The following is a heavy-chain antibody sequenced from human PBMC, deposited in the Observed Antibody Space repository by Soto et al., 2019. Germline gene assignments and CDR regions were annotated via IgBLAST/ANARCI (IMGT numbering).Heavy chain of an antibody. CDR2: IYYSGST. Sequence: QVQLQESGPGLVKPSQTLSLTCTVSGGSISSGDYYWSWIRQPPGKGLEWIGYIYYSGSTYSNPSLKSRVTISVDTSKNQFSLNLSSVTAADTAVYYCARERPDGCKLDPWGQGTLVTVSS. D-gene: IGHD6-19*01. V-gene: IGHV4-30-4*01. CDR1: GGSISSGDYY. J-gene: IGHJ5*02. CDR3: ARERPDGCKLDP.